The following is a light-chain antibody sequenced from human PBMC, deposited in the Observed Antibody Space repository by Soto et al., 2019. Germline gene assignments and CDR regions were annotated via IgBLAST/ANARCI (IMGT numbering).Light chain of an antibody. CDR3: QQYGSSLFT. Sequence: IVLTQSPGTLSLSPGERATLSCRASQSVSSSYLAWYQQTPGQAPRLLIYAASNRATGIPERFSGSGSGTDFTLTISRLEPEDFAVYYCQQYGSSLFTFGQGTKLEIK. CDR2: AAS. CDR1: QSVSSSY. V-gene: IGKV3-20*01. J-gene: IGKJ2*01.